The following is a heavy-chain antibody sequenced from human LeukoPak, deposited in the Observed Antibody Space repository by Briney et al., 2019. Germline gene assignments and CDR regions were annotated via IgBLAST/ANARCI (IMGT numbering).Heavy chain of an antibody. Sequence: WASVKVSCKASGYTFTTYGINWVRQATGQGLEWMGWMNPNSGNTGYAQKFQGRVTMTRNTSMGTAYMELNSLRSEDTAVYYCARANYYGSGKKDLDYWGQGTLVTVSS. CDR3: ARANYYGSGKKDLDY. V-gene: IGHV1-8*01. CDR1: GYTFTTYG. D-gene: IGHD3-10*01. J-gene: IGHJ4*02. CDR2: MNPNSGNT.